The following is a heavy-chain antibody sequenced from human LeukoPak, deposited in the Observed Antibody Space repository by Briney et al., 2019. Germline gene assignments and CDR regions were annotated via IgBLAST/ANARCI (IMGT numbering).Heavy chain of an antibody. J-gene: IGHJ2*01. Sequence: GGSLRLSCAASGFTFSSYGMHWVRQAPGKGLEWVSSISSSSNYIYYADSVKGRFTISRDNAKSSLYLQMNSLRAEDTAVYYCARAVIDWYFDLWGRGTLVTVSS. D-gene: IGHD2/OR15-2a*01. CDR1: GFTFSSYG. CDR2: ISSSSNYI. V-gene: IGHV3-21*01. CDR3: ARAVIDWYFDL.